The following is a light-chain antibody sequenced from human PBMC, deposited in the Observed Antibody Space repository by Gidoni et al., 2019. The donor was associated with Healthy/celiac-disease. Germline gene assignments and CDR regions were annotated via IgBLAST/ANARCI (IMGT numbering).Light chain of an antibody. CDR1: QSLLHSNGYNY. V-gene: IGKV2-28*01. Sequence: DIVMTHSPLSLPVTPGEPASISCRSSQSLLHSNGYNYLDWYLQKPGQSPQLLIYLGSNRASGVPDRCSGSGSGTECTLKISRGEAEDVGVYYGMQALQTPAFGGGTKVEFK. J-gene: IGKJ4*01. CDR2: LGS. CDR3: MQALQTPA.